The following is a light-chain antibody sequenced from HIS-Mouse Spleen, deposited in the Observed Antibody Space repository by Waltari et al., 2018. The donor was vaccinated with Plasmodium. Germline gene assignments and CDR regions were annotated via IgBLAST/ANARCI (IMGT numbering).Light chain of an antibody. J-gene: IGKJ1*01. CDR2: GAS. Sequence: EIVMTQSPATLSVSPGERATLSCRASQSVSSNLAWYQQKPGQAPRLLIYGASTRATGIPARFSGSGSGREFTLTISSLQSEDFAVDYCQQYNNWPAWTFGQGTKVEIK. CDR1: QSVSSN. CDR3: QQYNNWPAWT. V-gene: IGKV3-15*01.